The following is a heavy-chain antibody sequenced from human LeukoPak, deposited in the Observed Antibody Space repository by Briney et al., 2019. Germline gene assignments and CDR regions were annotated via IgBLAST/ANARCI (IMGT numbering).Heavy chain of an antibody. CDR3: ARGGSGYDSFYYYGMDV. CDR2: IYDSGST. D-gene: IGHD5-12*01. V-gene: IGHV4-59*01. Sequence: PSETLSLTCTVSVDSISSYYWSWIRQPPGKGLEWIGYIYDSGSTNYNPSLKSRVTISVDTSKNQSSLKLSSVTAADTAVYYCARGGSGYDSFYYYGMDVWGQGTTVTVSS. CDR1: VDSISSYY. J-gene: IGHJ6*02.